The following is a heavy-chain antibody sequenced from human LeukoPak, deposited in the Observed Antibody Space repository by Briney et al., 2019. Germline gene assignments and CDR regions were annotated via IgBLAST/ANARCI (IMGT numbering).Heavy chain of an antibody. V-gene: IGHV3-7*01. D-gene: IGHD2-21*01. CDR1: GFTFRTYC. Sequence: GGSLRLSCAASGFTFRTYCMAWVRQAPGKGLECVANINPGGSAKYYVDSVKGRFTISRDDAKTSLYLQMDSLRAEDTAVYSCAKWGLSYTIDYWGQGTLVTVSS. CDR3: AKWGLSYTIDY. CDR2: INPGGSAK. J-gene: IGHJ4*02.